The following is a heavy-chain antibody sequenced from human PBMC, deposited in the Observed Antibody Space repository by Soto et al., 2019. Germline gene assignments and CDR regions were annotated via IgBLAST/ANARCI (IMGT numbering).Heavy chain of an antibody. V-gene: IGHV3-74*01. Sequence: GGSLRLSCAASGFTFSSDWMHWVRQPPGKGLVWVSRINPDGSSTTYADSVKGRFTISRDNAKNTLYLQMNSLRVEDTAVYYCVRLLGSSWGFDCWGQGTLVTVSS. J-gene: IGHJ4*02. CDR1: GFTFSSDW. CDR3: VRLLGSSWGFDC. D-gene: IGHD6-13*01. CDR2: INPDGSST.